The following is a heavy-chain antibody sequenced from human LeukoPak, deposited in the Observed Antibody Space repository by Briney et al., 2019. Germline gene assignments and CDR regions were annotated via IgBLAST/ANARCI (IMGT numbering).Heavy chain of an antibody. J-gene: IGHJ4*02. CDR2: ISGSGGST. V-gene: IGHV3-23*01. CDR3: AKVVYDFWSGYYSPGNFDY. CDR1: GFTSSSYA. D-gene: IGHD3-3*01. Sequence: GASLRLSCAASGFTSSSYAMSWVRQAPGKGLEWVSAISGSGGSTYYADSVKGRFTISRDNSKNTLYLQMNSLRAEDTAVYYCAKVVYDFWSGYYSPGNFDYWGQGTLVTVSS.